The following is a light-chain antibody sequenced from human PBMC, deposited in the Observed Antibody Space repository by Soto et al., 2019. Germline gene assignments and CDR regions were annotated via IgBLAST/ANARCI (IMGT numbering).Light chain of an antibody. CDR2: EVS. V-gene: IGLV2-14*01. J-gene: IGLJ1*01. Sequence: QSALTQPASVSGSPGQSITISCTGTTGDVGGYNYVSWYQQHPGKAPKLMIFEVSNRPSGVSDRFSGSKSGNTASLTISGLQAEDEAYYYCCSYTASSTRVFGTGTKLTVL. CDR3: CSYTASSTRV. CDR1: TGDVGGYNY.